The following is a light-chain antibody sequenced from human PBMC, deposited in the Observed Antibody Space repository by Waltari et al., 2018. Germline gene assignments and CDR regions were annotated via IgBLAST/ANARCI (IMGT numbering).Light chain of an antibody. J-gene: IGLJ1*01. V-gene: IGLV1-40*01. CDR3: QSYDSGLSAYV. Sequence: QSVLTQPPSVSGAPGQRVTISCPGSSSHIGAGYDVHLYQQLPGRAPKLLIYGNSHRPSGIPDRFSGSESGTSGSLAIIGLQAEDEADYYCQSYDSGLSAYVFGTGTKVTVL. CDR1: SSHIGAGYD. CDR2: GNS.